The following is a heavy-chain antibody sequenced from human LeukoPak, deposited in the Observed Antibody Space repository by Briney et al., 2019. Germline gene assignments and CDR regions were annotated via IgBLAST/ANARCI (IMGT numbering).Heavy chain of an antibody. CDR3: ANDYGDYYRASDI. J-gene: IGHJ3*02. CDR2: ISSSSSTI. CDR1: GFTFSSYS. V-gene: IGHV3-48*01. D-gene: IGHD4-17*01. Sequence: PGGSLRLSCAASGFTFSSYSMNWVRQAPGKGLEWVSYISSSSSTIYYADSVKGRFTISRDNAKNSLYLQMNSLRAEDTAVYYCANDYGDYYRASDIWGQGTMVTVSS.